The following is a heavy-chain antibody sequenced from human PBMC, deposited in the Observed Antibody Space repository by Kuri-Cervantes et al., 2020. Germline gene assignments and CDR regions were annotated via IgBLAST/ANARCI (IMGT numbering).Heavy chain of an antibody. Sequence: ASVKVSCKASGYTFTSSGIHWVRQAPGQRLEWMGWINGGNGNTKISDKFQDRVSLNRDTSVSTAYMDLTNLRFEDTGVYFCAKDSPRVQVASTGWYDPWGQGTQVTVSS. CDR1: GYTFTSSG. CDR2: INGGNGNT. D-gene: IGHD6-19*01. V-gene: IGHV1-3*01. J-gene: IGHJ5*02. CDR3: AKDSPRVQVASTGWYDP.